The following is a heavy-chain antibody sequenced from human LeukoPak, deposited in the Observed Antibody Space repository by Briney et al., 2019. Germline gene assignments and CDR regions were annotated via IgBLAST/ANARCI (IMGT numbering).Heavy chain of an antibody. CDR2: IYYSRRT. CDR3: ASLFKTGPHASYYMDV. Sequence: PSETLSLTCTVSGVSISSSSYYWGWIRQPPGKGREWVGSIYYSRRTYYNPSLKSRVTISVDTTNNQYSLTLTSVTAADTAVYYCASLFKTGPHASYYMDVWGKGTTVTVSS. CDR1: GVSISSSSYY. V-gene: IGHV4-39*01. D-gene: IGHD1-14*01. J-gene: IGHJ6*03.